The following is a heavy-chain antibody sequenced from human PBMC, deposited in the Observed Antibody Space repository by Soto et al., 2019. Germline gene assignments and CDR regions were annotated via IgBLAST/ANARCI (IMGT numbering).Heavy chain of an antibody. Sequence: QVQLVQSGAEVKKPGASVKVSCKTSGYTFTSYNMHWVRQAPGQGLEWMGMINSKVGSTRYAKKFQGRATMTRDTSTSTVYMELSNLRSEDTAVYYCVRSPAAFHGMDVWGHGTTVTVSS. D-gene: IGHD2-2*01. CDR3: VRSPAAFHGMDV. CDR2: INSKVGST. CDR1: GYTFTSYN. J-gene: IGHJ6*02. V-gene: IGHV1-46*01.